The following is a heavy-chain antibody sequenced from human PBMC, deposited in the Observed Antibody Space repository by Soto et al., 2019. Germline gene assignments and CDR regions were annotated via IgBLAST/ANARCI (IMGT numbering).Heavy chain of an antibody. V-gene: IGHV1-18*01. CDR1: GYTFTSYG. CDR3: ARGEDVLLFDY. J-gene: IGHJ4*02. D-gene: IGHD3-10*01. CDR2: ISDYNGNT. Sequence: QVQLVQSGAEVKRPGASVKVSCKASGYTFTSYGISWVRQAPGQGLEMMGWISDYNGNTIYAQKLQGRVTMTTDTYTSTTYMELRSLSSDDTAVYYCARGEDVLLFDYCGQGTLVTVSS.